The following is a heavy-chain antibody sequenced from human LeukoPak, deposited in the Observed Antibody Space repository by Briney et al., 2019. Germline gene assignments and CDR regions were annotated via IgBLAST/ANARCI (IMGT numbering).Heavy chain of an antibody. CDR1: GGSISSSSYY. CDR3: ARDCSSTSCSLDAFDI. J-gene: IGHJ3*02. CDR2: IYTSGST. V-gene: IGHV4-61*02. D-gene: IGHD2-2*01. Sequence: TLSLTCTVSGGSISSSSYYWSWIRQPAGKGLEWIGRIYTSGSTNYNPSLKSRVTMSVDTSKNQFSLKLSSVTAADTAVYYCARDCSSTSCSLDAFDIWGQGTMVTVSS.